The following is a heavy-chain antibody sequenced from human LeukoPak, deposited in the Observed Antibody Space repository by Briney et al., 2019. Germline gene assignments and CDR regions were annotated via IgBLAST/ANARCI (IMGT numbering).Heavy chain of an antibody. J-gene: IGHJ4*02. Sequence: NPSETLSLTCTVSGGSMNNYYWIWIRQPPGKGLEWIGYIYYSGNTNYNPSLKSRVTISVDTSKKQFSLKLRSVTAADTAVYHCARWYYDTSGRYFDYWGQGTLVTVSS. D-gene: IGHD3-22*01. CDR2: IYYSGNT. CDR3: ARWYYDTSGRYFDY. V-gene: IGHV4-59*13. CDR1: GGSMNNYY.